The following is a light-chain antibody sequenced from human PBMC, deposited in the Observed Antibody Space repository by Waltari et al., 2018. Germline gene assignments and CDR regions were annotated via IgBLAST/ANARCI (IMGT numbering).Light chain of an antibody. J-gene: IGLJ2*01. Sequence: QPVLTKPPSASGTPGQRVTISCSGRHSNIGANTVKLYQQLPGTAPKLLIYSDKRRFSGVPDRFSASKSVTSASLAISVLQSEDEADYYCSTWDDSLSGVLFGEGTKLTVV. CDR1: HSNIGANT. CDR3: STWDDSLSGVL. V-gene: IGLV1-44*01. CDR2: SDK.